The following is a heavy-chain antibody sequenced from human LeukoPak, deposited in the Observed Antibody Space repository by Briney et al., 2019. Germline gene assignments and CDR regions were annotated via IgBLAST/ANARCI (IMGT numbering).Heavy chain of an antibody. Sequence: LSLTCTVSGGSISSGGYYWSWVRQAPGKGLEWVSAISGSGGSTYYADSVKGRFTISRDNSKNTLYLQMNSLRAEDTAVYYCAKIPDWNDFTDYWGQGTLVTVSS. CDR1: GGSISSGGYY. D-gene: IGHD1-1*01. J-gene: IGHJ4*02. CDR3: AKIPDWNDFTDY. V-gene: IGHV3-23*01. CDR2: ISGSGGST.